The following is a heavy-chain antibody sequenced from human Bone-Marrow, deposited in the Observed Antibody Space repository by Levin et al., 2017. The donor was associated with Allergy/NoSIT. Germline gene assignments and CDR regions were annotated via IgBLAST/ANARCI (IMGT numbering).Heavy chain of an antibody. V-gene: IGHV3-9*01. CDR1: GFIFDDYA. D-gene: IGHD5-12*01. Sequence: SLKISCVASGFIFDDYAMHWVRQAPGKGLEWVSGITWNSVNIGYADSLKGRFTISRDNAKNSLYLEINSLRPDDTALYYCAKDSLSGHQRGYFDYWGQGAQVSVSS. CDR3: AKDSLSGHQRGYFDY. CDR2: ITWNSVNI. J-gene: IGHJ4*02.